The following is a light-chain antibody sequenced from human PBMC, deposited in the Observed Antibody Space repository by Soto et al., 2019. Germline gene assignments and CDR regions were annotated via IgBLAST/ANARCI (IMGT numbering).Light chain of an antibody. CDR3: NSDTSRATGI. V-gene: IGLV2-14*01. CDR2: EVS. J-gene: IGLJ2*01. CDR1: SSDVGGYKY. Sequence: QSVLTQPTSVSGSPGQSITISCTGTSSDVGGYKYVSWYQQHPGKAPKLIIYEVSNRPSGVSNRFSGSKSGNTASLSISGLQAEDEAEYSCNSDTSRATGIFGGGTKLTVL.